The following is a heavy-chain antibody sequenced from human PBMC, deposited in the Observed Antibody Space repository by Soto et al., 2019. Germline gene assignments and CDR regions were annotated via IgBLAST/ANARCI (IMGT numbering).Heavy chain of an antibody. CDR3: AREAIVVVPAAFYYYYYGMDV. CDR1: GGSFSGYY. D-gene: IGHD2-2*01. J-gene: IGHJ6*02. V-gene: IGHV4-34*01. Sequence: SETLSLTCAVYGGSFSGYYWSWIRQPPGKGLEWIGEINHSGSTNYNPSLKSRVTISVDTSKNQFSLKLSSVTAADTAVYYCAREAIVVVPAAFYYYYYGMDVWGQGTTVTVSS. CDR2: INHSGST.